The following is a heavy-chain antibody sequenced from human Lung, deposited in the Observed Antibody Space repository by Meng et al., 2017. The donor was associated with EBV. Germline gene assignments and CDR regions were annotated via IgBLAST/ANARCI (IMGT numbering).Heavy chain of an antibody. D-gene: IGHD6-13*01. Sequence: QVQLQQSGPGLVKPSXTLSLTCSISGDSVSSNSATWNWIRQSPSRGLEWLGRTYYRSKWYTDYALSVKSRININPDTSKNQFSLQLNSVTPEDTAVYYCARDERSWYYFDYWGQGTLVTVSS. CDR2: TYYRSKWYT. V-gene: IGHV6-1*01. CDR1: GDSVSSNSAT. CDR3: ARDERSWYYFDY. J-gene: IGHJ4*02.